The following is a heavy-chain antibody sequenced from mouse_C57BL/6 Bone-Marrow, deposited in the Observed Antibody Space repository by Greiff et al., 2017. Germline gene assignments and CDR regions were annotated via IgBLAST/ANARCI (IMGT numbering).Heavy chain of an antibody. D-gene: IGHD1-1*01. CDR2: IYLGSGST. V-gene: IGHV1-55*01. Sequence: QVQLKQPGAELVKPGDSVKMSCKASGYTFTSYWITWVKQRPGQGLEWIGDIYLGSGSTNYNEKFKSKATLTVDTSSSTAYMQLSSLTSEDSAVYYCARSLYYYGSRFDVWGTGTTVTVSS. CDR1: GYTFTSYW. CDR3: ARSLYYYGSRFDV. J-gene: IGHJ1*03.